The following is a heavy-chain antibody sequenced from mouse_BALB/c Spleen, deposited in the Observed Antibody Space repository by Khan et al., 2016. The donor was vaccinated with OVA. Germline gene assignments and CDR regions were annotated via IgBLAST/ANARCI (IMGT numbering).Heavy chain of an antibody. CDR3: AGPEFRTGALFAY. V-gene: IGHV1S137*01. CDR1: GYTFTDYA. D-gene: IGHD1-1*01. Sequence: VQLQQSGPELVRPGVSVKISCKGSGYTFTDYAMHWVKQSHAKSLEWIGVISTYSGNTNYNQKFKGKATMTVDKSSSTAYMELARMKSEDSAIYSCAGPEFRTGALFAYWRQGTLVTVSA. J-gene: IGHJ3*01. CDR2: ISTYSGNT.